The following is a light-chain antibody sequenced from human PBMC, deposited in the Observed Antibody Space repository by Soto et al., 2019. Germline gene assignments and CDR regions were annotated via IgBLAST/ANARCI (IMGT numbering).Light chain of an antibody. CDR1: QSVRGC. V-gene: IGKV1-5*03. Sequence: DIQMTQSPSTLSASVGDRVTMTCRASQSVRGCLDWHQQKPGKAPKLLIYEASSLESGVTSRFSGSGSGTEFTLTINSLQPDDFATYYCQQYDKYPWTFGQGTKVEVK. J-gene: IGKJ1*01. CDR2: EAS. CDR3: QQYDKYPWT.